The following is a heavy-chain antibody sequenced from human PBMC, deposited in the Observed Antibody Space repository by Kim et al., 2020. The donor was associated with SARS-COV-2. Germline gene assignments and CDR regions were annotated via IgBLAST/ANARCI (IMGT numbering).Heavy chain of an antibody. V-gene: IGHV3-11*01. CDR2: TSSRGSTI. Sequence: GGSLRLSCAASGFTFSDYYLSWIRQPPGKGLEWVAYTSSRGSTIFYADSVKGRFTISRDNAKNSLYLQMNSLRAEDTAIYYCARTYHYDTSGYYGYWGQGTLVTVSS. J-gene: IGHJ4*02. CDR3: ARTYHYDTSGYYGY. D-gene: IGHD3-22*01. CDR1: GFTFSDYY.